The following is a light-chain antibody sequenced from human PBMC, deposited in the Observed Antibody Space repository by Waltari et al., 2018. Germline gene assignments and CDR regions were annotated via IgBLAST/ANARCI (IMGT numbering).Light chain of an antibody. CDR3: QHLNGYPIT. CDR1: EGINNY. V-gene: IGKV1-9*01. CDR2: FAS. Sequence: IQLTQSPSSLSASVGDRFTITSRASEGINNYLACYQQNPGEPPKPLIYFASTLERGVPSRFSGSGSGTDFTLTISSLQPEDFATYYCQHLNGYPITFGGGTKVEIK. J-gene: IGKJ4*01.